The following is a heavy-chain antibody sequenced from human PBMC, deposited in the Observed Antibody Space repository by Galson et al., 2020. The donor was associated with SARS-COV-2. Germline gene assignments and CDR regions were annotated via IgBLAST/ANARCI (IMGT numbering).Heavy chain of an antibody. CDR2: IYHSGST. J-gene: IGHJ5*02. D-gene: IGHD2-2*01. CDR1: GGSISSSNW. V-gene: IGHV4-4*02. Sequence: SETLSLTCAVSGGSISSSNWWSWVRQPPGKGLEWIGEIYHSGSTNYNPSLKSRVTISVDKSKNQFSLKLSSVTAADTAVYYCARDQGDIVVVPAARVYNWFDPWGQGTLVTVSS. CDR3: ARDQGDIVVVPAARVYNWFDP.